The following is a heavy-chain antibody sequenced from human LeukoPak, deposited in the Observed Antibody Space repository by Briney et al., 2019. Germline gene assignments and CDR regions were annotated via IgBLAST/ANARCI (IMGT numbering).Heavy chain of an antibody. CDR1: GFTFSSYS. J-gene: IGHJ6*03. D-gene: IGHD4-11*01. CDR2: ISSSSSTI. CDR3: ARVHSNYGGYYYYYYMDV. Sequence: GGSLRLSCAASGFTFSSYSMNWVRQAPGKGLEWVSYISSSSSTIYYADSVKGRFTISRDNAKNSPYLQMNSLRAEDTAVYYCARVHSNYGGYYYYYYMDVWGKGTTVTVSS. V-gene: IGHV3-48*01.